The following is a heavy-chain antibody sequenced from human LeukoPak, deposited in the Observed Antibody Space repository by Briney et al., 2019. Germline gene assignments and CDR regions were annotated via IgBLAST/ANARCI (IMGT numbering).Heavy chain of an antibody. Sequence: SETLSLTWAVYGGSFSGYYWSWIPEPPGTGLEWIGGIHHTVSTNYDPSLKSRVTISVDTSKNQFSLKLSSVTAADTAVYYCARVRGKVELPWGQGTLVTVSS. V-gene: IGHV4-34*01. J-gene: IGHJ5*02. CDR2: IHHTVST. CDR3: ARVRGKVELP. D-gene: IGHD1-7*01. CDR1: GGSFSGYY.